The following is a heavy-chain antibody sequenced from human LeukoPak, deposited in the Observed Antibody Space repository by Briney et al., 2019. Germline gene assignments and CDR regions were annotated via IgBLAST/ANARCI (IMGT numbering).Heavy chain of an antibody. V-gene: IGHV1-8*01. D-gene: IGHD3-10*01. CDR1: GYTFTSYD. Sequence: GASVKVSCKASGYTFTSYDINWVRQATGQGLEWMGWMNPNSGNTGYAQKFRGRVTMTRNTSISTAYMELSSLRSEDTAVYYCARAPPYYYGSGSYSWGQGTLVTVSS. CDR2: MNPNSGNT. CDR3: ARAPPYYYGSGSYS. J-gene: IGHJ5*02.